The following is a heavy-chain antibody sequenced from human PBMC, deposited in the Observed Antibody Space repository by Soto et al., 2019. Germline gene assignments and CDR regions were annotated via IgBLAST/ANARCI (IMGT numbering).Heavy chain of an antibody. J-gene: IGHJ5*02. D-gene: IGHD1-1*01. CDR2: IYWDDDK. CDR3: AHRPPERGLATFDP. CDR1: GFSLSTRGVA. Sequence: GPTLVNPTQTLTLTCTFSGFSLSTRGVAVGRISQPPGKALEWLALIYWDDDKRYSPSLKSRLTITKDTSKNQVVLTMTNMDPVDTATYYCAHRPPERGLATFDPWGQGTLVTVSS. V-gene: IGHV2-5*02.